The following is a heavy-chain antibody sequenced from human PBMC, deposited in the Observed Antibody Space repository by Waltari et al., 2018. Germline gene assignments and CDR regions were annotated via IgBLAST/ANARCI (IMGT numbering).Heavy chain of an antibody. V-gene: IGHV5-51*01. CDR1: GYRSTTSW. Sequence: ELQLVQSGPEVKKPGESLRISCQASGYRSTTSWIAWLRQVPGGGLQWLAMIYPSDSEVKDSPVFEGQVDVSADSSISTVYLQWTSLKVADTGIYYCAKGADYFQQWGQGTPVTVAS. CDR3: AKGADYFQQ. J-gene: IGHJ1*01. CDR2: IYPSDSEV.